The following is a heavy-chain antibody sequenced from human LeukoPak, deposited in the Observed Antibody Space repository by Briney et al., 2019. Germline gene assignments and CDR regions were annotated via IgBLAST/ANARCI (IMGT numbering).Heavy chain of an antibody. CDR1: GFTFSSYS. CDR3: ARDPATPFDFWSGYYPQYMDL. J-gene: IGHJ6*02. D-gene: IGHD3-3*01. V-gene: IGHV3-21*01. Sequence: GGSLRLSCAASGFTFSSYSMNWVRQAPGKGLEWVSSISSRSSYIYYAHSVKGRFPIARDNAKNSLYLQMNSLRAEDTAVYYCARDPATPFDFWSGYYPQYMDLWGQGTTVTVSS. CDR2: ISSRSSYI.